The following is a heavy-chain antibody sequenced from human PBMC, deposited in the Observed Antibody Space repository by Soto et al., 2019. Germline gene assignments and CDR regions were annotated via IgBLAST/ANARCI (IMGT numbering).Heavy chain of an antibody. CDR1: GYTFTSYG. CDR3: ARLDCSGGSCYGPFDY. V-gene: IGHV1-18*01. D-gene: IGHD2-15*01. Sequence: QVQRGQSGAEVKKPGASVKVSCKASGYTFTSYGISWVRQAPGQGLGWMGWISAYNGNTNYAQKLQGRVTMTTDTSTSTAYMELRSLRSDDTAVYYCARLDCSGGSCYGPFDYWGQGSLVTVSS. J-gene: IGHJ4*02. CDR2: ISAYNGNT.